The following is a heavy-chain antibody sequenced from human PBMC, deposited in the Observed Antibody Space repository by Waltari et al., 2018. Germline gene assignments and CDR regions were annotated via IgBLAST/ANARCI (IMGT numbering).Heavy chain of an antibody. D-gene: IGHD2-21*01. J-gene: IGHJ5*02. CDR2: IIPIFGTS. Sequence: QVQLVQSGADVKKPGSSVKVSCKSSGHTFSTYSFRWVRQAPGQGLEWMGRIIPIFGTSNYSAKFQGRVTITADTSTSTAYMELSGPRSEDTAVYYCATSGHCAGSRCYPNWFDPWGPGTLVTVSS. V-gene: IGHV1-69*13. CDR3: ATSGHCAGSRCYPNWFDP. CDR1: GHTFSTYS.